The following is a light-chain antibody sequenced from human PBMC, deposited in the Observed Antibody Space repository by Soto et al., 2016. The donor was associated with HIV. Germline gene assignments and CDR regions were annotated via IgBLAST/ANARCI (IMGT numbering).Light chain of an antibody. CDR3: QQHSSYPWT. Sequence: DIQMTQSPSSLSASVGDRVTITCQASQDISNYLNWYQQKPGKAPKLLIYDASNLETGVPSRFSGSGSGTDFTFTISSLQPEDIATYYCQQHSSYPWTFGQGTKVEIK. V-gene: IGKV1-33*01. CDR2: DAS. J-gene: IGKJ1*01. CDR1: QDISNY.